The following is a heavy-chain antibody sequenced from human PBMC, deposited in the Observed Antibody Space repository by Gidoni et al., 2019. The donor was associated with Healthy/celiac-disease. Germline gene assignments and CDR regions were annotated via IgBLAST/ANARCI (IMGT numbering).Heavy chain of an antibody. J-gene: IGHJ4*02. D-gene: IGHD3-22*01. CDR2: ISSSSSTI. V-gene: IGHV3-48*02. CDR3: ARDRHYYDSSGYPTWFDY. CDR1: GFTFSSYS. Sequence: EVQLVESGGGLVPPGGSLRLSCAASGFTFSSYSMNWVRQAPGKGLEWVSYISSSSSTIYYADSVKGRFTISRDNAKNSLYLQMNSLRDEDTAVYYCARDRHYYDSSGYPTWFDYWGQGTLVTVSS.